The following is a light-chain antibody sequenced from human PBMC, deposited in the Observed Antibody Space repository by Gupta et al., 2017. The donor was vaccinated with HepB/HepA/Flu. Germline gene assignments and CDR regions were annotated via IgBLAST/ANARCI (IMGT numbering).Light chain of an antibody. Sequence: EIVLTQSPATLSLSPGERATLSCRASQSVSYYLVWYQQKPGQAPRLLIYDASNRATGIPARFSGSGCGTDFALTISSREPEDFAVYYCQQHSNWPPVTFGQGTRVEIK. CDR1: QSVSYY. CDR3: QQHSNWPPVT. V-gene: IGKV3-11*01. CDR2: DAS. J-gene: IGKJ5*01.